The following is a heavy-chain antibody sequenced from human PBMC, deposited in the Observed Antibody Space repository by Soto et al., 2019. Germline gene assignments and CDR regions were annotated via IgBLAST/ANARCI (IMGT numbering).Heavy chain of an antibody. Sequence: GGSLRLSCAASGFTFSSYGMHWVRQAPGKGLEWVAVISYDGSNKYYADSVKGRFTISRDNSKNTLYLQMNSLRAEDTAVYYCAKVQYSSSWYEITTNYYYYYGMDVWGQGTTVTVSS. J-gene: IGHJ6*02. CDR3: AKVQYSSSWYEITTNYYYYYGMDV. CDR2: ISYDGSNK. V-gene: IGHV3-30*18. D-gene: IGHD6-13*01. CDR1: GFTFSSYG.